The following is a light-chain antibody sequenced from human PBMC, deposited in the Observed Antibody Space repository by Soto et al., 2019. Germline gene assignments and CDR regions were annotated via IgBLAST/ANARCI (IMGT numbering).Light chain of an antibody. V-gene: IGKV3-15*01. J-gene: IGKJ2*01. CDR3: QQYNIWPYT. CDR1: QSVSGL. CDR2: DTS. Sequence: IVLTQSPATLSVSPGERATLSCRASQSVSGLLAWYQQKPRQAPRLLIYDTSTRATGIPARFSGSGSGTGFTLTISSLQSEDLAIYYCQQYNIWPYTFGQGTKVDIK.